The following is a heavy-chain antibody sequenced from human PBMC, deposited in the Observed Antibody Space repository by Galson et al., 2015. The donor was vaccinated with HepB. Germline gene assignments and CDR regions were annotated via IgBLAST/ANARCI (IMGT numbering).Heavy chain of an antibody. D-gene: IGHD3-10*01. CDR3: AKVPRGSGSYYLLDAFDI. V-gene: IGHV3-23*01. Sequence: SLRLSCAASGFTFSSYAMSWVRQAPGKGLEWVSAISGSGGSTYYADSVKGRFTISRDNSKNTLYLQMNSLRAEDTAVYYCAKVPRGSGSYYLLDAFDIWGQGTMVTVSS. CDR2: ISGSGGST. J-gene: IGHJ3*02. CDR1: GFTFSSYA.